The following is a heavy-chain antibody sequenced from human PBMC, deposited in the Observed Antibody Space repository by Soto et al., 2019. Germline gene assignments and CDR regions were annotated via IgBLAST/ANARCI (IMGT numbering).Heavy chain of an antibody. CDR1: GFTFSSYG. CDR2: ISYDGRNK. D-gene: IGHD3-22*01. J-gene: IGHJ4*02. Sequence: QVQLVESGGGVFQPGRSLRLSCAASGFTFSSYGIHWVRQAPGKGLEWVAVISYDGRNKQYADSVKGRFTIARDNSKNTLYLQMDSLRAEDTAVYYCAKDTYYHDTSGYYIFDYWCQGTLVTVSS. CDR3: AKDTYYHDTSGYYIFDY. V-gene: IGHV3-30*18.